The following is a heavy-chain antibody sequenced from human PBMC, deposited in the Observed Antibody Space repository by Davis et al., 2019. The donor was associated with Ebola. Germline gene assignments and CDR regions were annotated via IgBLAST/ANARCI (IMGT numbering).Heavy chain of an antibody. CDR1: GFTFSSHW. D-gene: IGHD5-18*01. CDR3: ARDRAYTYGFDS. J-gene: IGHJ5*01. Sequence: GESLKISCVASGFTFSSHWMHWVRHAPGKGLMWVSDIKTDGSSTDYADSVKGRFTISRDNAKNTLYLQMNSLRADDTAVYYCARDRAYTYGFDSWGQGTLVTVSS. V-gene: IGHV3-74*01. CDR2: IKTDGSST.